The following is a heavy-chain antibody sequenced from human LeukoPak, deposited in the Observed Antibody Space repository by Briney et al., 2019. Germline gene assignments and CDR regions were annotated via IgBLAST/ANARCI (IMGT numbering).Heavy chain of an antibody. CDR1: GFTFKTYT. CDR3: AKESGRYCSSTSCYAFDI. V-gene: IGHV3-21*01. J-gene: IGHJ3*02. Sequence: PGGSLRLSCAASGFTFKTYTMHWVRQAPGMGLEWVSSISSSSSYIFYADSVKGRFTISRDNSKNTLYLQMNSLRAEDTAVYYCAKESGRYCSSTSCYAFDIWGQGTMVTVSS. D-gene: IGHD2-2*01. CDR2: ISSSSSYI.